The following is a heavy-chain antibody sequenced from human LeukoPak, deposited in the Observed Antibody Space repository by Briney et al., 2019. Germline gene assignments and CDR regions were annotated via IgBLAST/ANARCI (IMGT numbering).Heavy chain of an antibody. CDR3: ARTNLGSGWLFDY. CDR2: IKLGGSEK. Sequence: GGSLRLACAASGLTFSSYGTTWVRQAPGKGLEWVAKIKLGGSEKSYVDSVKRRFTISRDNAKNSLNLQMNSLRVKDTAVYYCARTNLGSGWLFDYWGQGTLVTVRS. CDR1: GLTFSSYG. V-gene: IGHV3-7*04. D-gene: IGHD6-19*01. J-gene: IGHJ4*02.